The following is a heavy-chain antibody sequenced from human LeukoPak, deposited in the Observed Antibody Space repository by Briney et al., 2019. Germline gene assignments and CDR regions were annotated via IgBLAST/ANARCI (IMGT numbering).Heavy chain of an antibody. Sequence: SETLSLTCTVSGGSISSYYWSWIRQPPGKGLEWIGYIYYSGSTNYNPSLKSRVTISVDTSKNQFSLKLSSVTAADTAVYYCARAYYDRRFDPWGQGTLVTVSS. D-gene: IGHD3-22*01. CDR3: ARAYYDRRFDP. V-gene: IGHV4-59*01. CDR1: GGSISSYY. J-gene: IGHJ5*02. CDR2: IYYSGST.